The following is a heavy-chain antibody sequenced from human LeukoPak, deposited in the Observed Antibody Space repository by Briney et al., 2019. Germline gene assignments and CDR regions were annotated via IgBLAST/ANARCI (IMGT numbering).Heavy chain of an antibody. CDR2: ISGSGGST. J-gene: IGHJ3*02. Sequence: GGSLGLSCAASGFTFSSYAMSWVRQAPGKGLEWVSAISGSGGSTYYADSVKGRFTISRDNSKNTLYLQMNSLRAEDTAVYYCAKLYYDYVWGSYRSPYAFDIWGQGTMVTVSS. V-gene: IGHV3-23*01. CDR1: GFTFSSYA. D-gene: IGHD3-16*02. CDR3: AKLYYDYVWGSYRSPYAFDI.